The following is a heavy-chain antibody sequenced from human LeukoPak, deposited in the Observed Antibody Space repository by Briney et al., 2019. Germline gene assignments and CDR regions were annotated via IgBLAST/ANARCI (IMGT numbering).Heavy chain of an antibody. Sequence: GGSLRLSCAASGFTFSNAWMSWVRQAPGKGLEWVSAISGSGGSTYYADSVKGRFTISRDNSKNTLYLQMNSLRAEDTAVYYCAKDSPAPYGVHFDYWGQGTLVTVSS. CDR3: AKDSPAPYGVHFDY. J-gene: IGHJ4*02. V-gene: IGHV3-23*01. CDR1: GFTFSNAW. D-gene: IGHD4-17*01. CDR2: ISGSGGST.